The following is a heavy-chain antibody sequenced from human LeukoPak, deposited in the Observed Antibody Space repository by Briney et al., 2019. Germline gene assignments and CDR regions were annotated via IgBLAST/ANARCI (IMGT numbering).Heavy chain of an antibody. D-gene: IGHD2/OR15-2a*01. CDR3: AGHHPRNTVDF. V-gene: IGHV4-31*03. J-gene: IGHJ4*02. CDR1: GGSISYGGFY. CDR2: IYYSGNT. Sequence: PSQTLSLTCTVSGGSISYGGFYWSWIRQHPGKGLEWIGYIYYSGNTYSNPSLKSRVTISVDTSKNQFSLKLSSVTAADTAVYYCAGHHPRNTVDFWGQGTLVTVSS.